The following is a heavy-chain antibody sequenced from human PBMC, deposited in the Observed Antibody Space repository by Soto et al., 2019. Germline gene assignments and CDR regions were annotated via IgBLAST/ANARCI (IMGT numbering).Heavy chain of an antibody. D-gene: IGHD6-19*01. V-gene: IGHV3-23*01. CDR2: ISGSGGST. CDR3: AKPRYSSGWIFDY. Sequence: GGSLRLSCAASGFTFSSYAMSWVRQAPGKGLEWVSAISGSGGSTYYADSVKGRFTISRDNSKNTLYLQMNSLRAEDAAVYYCAKPRYSSGWIFDYWGQGTLVTVSS. CDR1: GFTFSSYA. J-gene: IGHJ4*02.